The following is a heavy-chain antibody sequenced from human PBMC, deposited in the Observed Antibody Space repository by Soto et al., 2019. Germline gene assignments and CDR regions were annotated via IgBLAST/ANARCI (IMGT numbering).Heavy chain of an antibody. Sequence: QVQLVQSGPEVKKPGASVKLSCKTSGYTFTSYGISWVRQAPGQGLEWMGWISTYKGNTNYAQKFQGRVTRTTDTSTSTADMELSSPRSDDTAVDYCASRSPAFDYWGQGTMVTVSS. CDR3: ASRSPAFDY. CDR2: ISTYKGNT. V-gene: IGHV1-18*01. J-gene: IGHJ4*02. CDR1: GYTFTSYG.